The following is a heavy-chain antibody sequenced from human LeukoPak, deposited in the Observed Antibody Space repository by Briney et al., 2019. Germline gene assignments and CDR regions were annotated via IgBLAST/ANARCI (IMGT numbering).Heavy chain of an antibody. CDR3: ARRPYYYYGMDV. J-gene: IGHJ6*02. CDR1: GGSISSYY. CDR2: IYYSGST. V-gene: IGHV4-59*08. Sequence: SETLSLTCTVSGGSISSYYWSWIRQPPGKGLEWMGYIYYSGSTNYNPSLKSRRTTSVDTSKNQFSLKLSSVTAADTAVYYCARRPYYYYGMDVWGQGTTVTVSS.